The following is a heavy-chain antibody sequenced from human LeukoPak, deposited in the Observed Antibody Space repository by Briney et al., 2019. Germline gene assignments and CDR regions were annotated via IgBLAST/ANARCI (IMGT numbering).Heavy chain of an antibody. CDR1: GGSFSGYF. Sequence: SETLSLTCAVYGGSFSGYFWSWIRQPPGKGLEWIGEINHSGSTNYNPSLKSRVTISVDTSKNQFSLKLSSVTAADTAVYYCAGSSPLRYYYYYGMDVWGKGTTVTVSS. D-gene: IGHD6-13*01. CDR2: INHSGST. CDR3: AGSSPLRYYYYYGMDV. V-gene: IGHV4-34*01. J-gene: IGHJ6*04.